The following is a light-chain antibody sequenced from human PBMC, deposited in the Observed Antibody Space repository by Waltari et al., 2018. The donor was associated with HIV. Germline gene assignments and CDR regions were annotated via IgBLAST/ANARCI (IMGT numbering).Light chain of an antibody. CDR2: GAS. J-gene: IGKJ4*01. CDR1: QSVRSSY. Sequence: EIVLTQSPGTLSLSPGERATLSCRASQSVRSSYLAWYQQKPGQAPGLLIYGASSRATGIPDRFSGSGSGPDFTLTISRLEPEDFAVYYCQQYGSSPLLTFGGGTKVEIK. CDR3: QQYGSSPLLT. V-gene: IGKV3-20*01.